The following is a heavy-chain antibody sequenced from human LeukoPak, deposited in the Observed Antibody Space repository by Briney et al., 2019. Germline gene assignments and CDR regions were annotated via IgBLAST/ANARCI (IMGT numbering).Heavy chain of an antibody. CDR2: IGTAGDT. Sequence: PGGSLRLSCAASGFTFSSYDMHWVRQATGKGLEWVSAIGTAGDTHYPGSVKGRFTISRENAKNSLYLQMNSLSAGDTAVYYCARSRGRYSYGDYYFDYWGRGTLVTVSS. D-gene: IGHD5-18*01. CDR3: ARSRGRYSYGDYYFDY. CDR1: GFTFSSYD. V-gene: IGHV3-13*01. J-gene: IGHJ4*02.